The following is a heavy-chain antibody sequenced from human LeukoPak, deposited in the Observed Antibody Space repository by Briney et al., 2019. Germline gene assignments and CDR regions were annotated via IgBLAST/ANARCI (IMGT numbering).Heavy chain of an antibody. CDR2: IYSGGNT. Sequence: GGSLRLSCAASGFTVSTIYMTWVRQAPGKGLEWVSIIYSGGNTYYADSVKGRFTISRDNSKNTLYLQMNSLRVEDTAVYHCARGYGDHVGPFYFQHWGQGTLVTVSS. J-gene: IGHJ1*01. V-gene: IGHV3-66*01. D-gene: IGHD4-17*01. CDR1: GFTVSTIY. CDR3: ARGYGDHVGPFYFQH.